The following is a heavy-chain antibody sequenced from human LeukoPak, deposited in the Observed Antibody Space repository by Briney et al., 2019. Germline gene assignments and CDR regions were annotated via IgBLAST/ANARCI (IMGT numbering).Heavy chain of an antibody. D-gene: IGHD3-22*01. V-gene: IGHV3-23*01. J-gene: IGHJ6*02. CDR3: AKDRPNYDSSELYYYYYGMDV. CDR1: GFTFSSYA. Sequence: PGGPLRLSCAASGFTFSSYAMSWVRQAPGKGLEWVSAISGSGGSTYYADSVKGRFTISRDNSKNTLYLQMNSLRAEDTAVYYCAKDRPNYDSSELYYYYYGMDVWGQGTTVTVSS. CDR2: ISGSGGST.